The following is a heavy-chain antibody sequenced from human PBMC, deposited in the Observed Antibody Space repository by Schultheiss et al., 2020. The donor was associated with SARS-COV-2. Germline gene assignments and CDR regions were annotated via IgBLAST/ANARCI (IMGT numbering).Heavy chain of an antibody. V-gene: IGHV3-15*04. CDR2: IESKADGGTT. J-gene: IGHJ4*02. D-gene: IGHD3-22*01. CDR3: TTVESYYDSTTLGFFDY. Sequence: GGSLRLSCEASGFTLSNAWMTWVRQAPGKGLEWVGRIESKADGGTTDYAAPVKGRFTISRDDSKNRLYLQMNSLKTEDTAVYYCTTVESYYDSTTLGFFDYWGQGTLGTGSS. CDR1: GFTLSNAW.